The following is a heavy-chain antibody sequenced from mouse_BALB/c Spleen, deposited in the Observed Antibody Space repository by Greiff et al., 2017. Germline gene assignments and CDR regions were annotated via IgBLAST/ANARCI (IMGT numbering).Heavy chain of an antibody. D-gene: IGHD2-4*01. Sequence: EVHLVESGPGLVKPSQSLSLTCPVTGYSITSGYYWNWIRQFPGNKLEWMGYISYDGSNNYNPSLKNRISITRDTSKNQFFLKLNSVTTEDTATYYCARGGDYGEKDYWGQGTSVTVSS. J-gene: IGHJ4*01. CDR1: GYSITSGYY. CDR2: ISYDGSN. CDR3: ARGGDYGEKDY. V-gene: IGHV3-6*02.